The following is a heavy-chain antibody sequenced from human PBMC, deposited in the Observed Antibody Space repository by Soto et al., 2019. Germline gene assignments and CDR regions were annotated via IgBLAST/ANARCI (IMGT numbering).Heavy chain of an antibody. CDR1: GFTFSSYA. V-gene: IGHV3-23*01. CDR2: ISGSGGGT. D-gene: IGHD1-1*01. CDR3: AKFGMATTKRSPPYYIDY. J-gene: IGHJ4*02. Sequence: EVQVLESGGGLVQPGGSLRLSCAASGFTFSSYAMSWVRQAPGQGLEWVSSISGSGGGTYYADSVKGRFTFSRDNSKNTLYLQMNSLRAEDTAVYYCAKFGMATTKRSPPYYIDYWGQGALVTVPS.